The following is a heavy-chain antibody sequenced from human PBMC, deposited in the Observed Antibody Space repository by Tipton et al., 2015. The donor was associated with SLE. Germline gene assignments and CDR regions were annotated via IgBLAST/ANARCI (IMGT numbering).Heavy chain of an antibody. J-gene: IGHJ1*01. CDR3: ARGGPYYYDSGSSPAEYFQY. D-gene: IGHD3-10*01. V-gene: IGHV4-34*01. CDR2: INHSGST. Sequence: TLSLTCAVYGGSFSGYYWSWIRQPPGKGLEWIGEINHSGSTNYNPSLKSRVTISVDTSKNQFSLKLSSVTAADTAVYYCARGGPYYYDSGSSPAEYFQYWGQGTLVTVSS. CDR1: GGSFSGYY.